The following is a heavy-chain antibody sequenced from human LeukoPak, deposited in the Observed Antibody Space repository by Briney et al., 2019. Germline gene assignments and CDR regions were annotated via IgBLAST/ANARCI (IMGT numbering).Heavy chain of an antibody. CDR2: IYYSGST. Sequence: SQTLSLTCTVSGGSISSGDYYWSWIRQPPGKGLEWIGYIYYSGSTYYNPSLKSRVTISVDTSKNQFSLKLSSVTAADTAVYYCARLREVGGYYNWFDPWGQGTLVTVSS. CDR3: ARLREVGGYYNWFDP. V-gene: IGHV4-30-4*01. D-gene: IGHD2-15*01. J-gene: IGHJ5*02. CDR1: GGSISSGDYY.